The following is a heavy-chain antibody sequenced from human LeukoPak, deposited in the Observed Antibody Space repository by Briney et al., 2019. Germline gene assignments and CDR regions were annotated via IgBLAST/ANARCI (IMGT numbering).Heavy chain of an antibody. CDR1: GFTISDHY. CDR2: ISSSGSTI. D-gene: IGHD6-13*01. V-gene: IGHV3-11*01. Sequence: GGSLRLSCAASGFTISDHYMSWIRQAPGKGLEWVSYISSSGSTIYYADSVKGRFTISRDNAKNSLYLQMNSLRAEDTAVYYCARAPAAAGFYYYYGMDVWGQGTTVTVSS. J-gene: IGHJ6*02. CDR3: ARAPAAAGFYYYYGMDV.